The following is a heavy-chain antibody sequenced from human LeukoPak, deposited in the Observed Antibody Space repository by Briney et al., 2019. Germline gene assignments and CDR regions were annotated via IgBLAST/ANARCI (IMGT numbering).Heavy chain of an antibody. V-gene: IGHV4-61*02. D-gene: IGHD3-3*02. Sequence: SEALSLTCTVSGGSISSGSYYWSWIRQPAGKGLEWIGRIYTSGSTNYNPSLKSRVTISVDTSKNQFSLKLSSVTAADTAVYYCARAIRSYYMDVWGKGTTVTVSS. J-gene: IGHJ6*03. CDR1: GGSISSGSYY. CDR3: ARAIRSYYMDV. CDR2: IYTSGST.